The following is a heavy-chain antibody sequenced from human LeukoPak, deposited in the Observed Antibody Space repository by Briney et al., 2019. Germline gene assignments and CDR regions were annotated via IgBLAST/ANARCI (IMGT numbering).Heavy chain of an antibody. CDR2: ISSSSSYI. D-gene: IGHD3-22*01. J-gene: IGHJ4*02. CDR3: ASHAYYYDSSGYDY. Sequence: GGSLRLSCAASGFTFSSYSMNWVRQAPGKGLEWVSSISSSSSYICYADSVKGRFTISRDNAKNSLYLQMNSLRAEDTAVYYCASHAYYYDSSGYDYWGQGTLVTVSS. CDR1: GFTFSSYS. V-gene: IGHV3-21*01.